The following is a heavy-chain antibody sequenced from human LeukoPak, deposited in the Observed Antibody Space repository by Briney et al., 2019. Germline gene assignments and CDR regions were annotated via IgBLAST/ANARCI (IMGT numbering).Heavy chain of an antibody. Sequence: GGSLRLSCAASGFTFSSYAMSWVRQAPGKGLEWVSAISGSGGSTYYADSVKGRFTISRDNAKNSLYLQMSSLRAEDTALYYCARGPPLFDPWGQGTLVTVSS. CDR1: GFTFSSYA. J-gene: IGHJ5*02. CDR2: ISGSGGST. CDR3: ARGPPLFDP. V-gene: IGHV3-23*01.